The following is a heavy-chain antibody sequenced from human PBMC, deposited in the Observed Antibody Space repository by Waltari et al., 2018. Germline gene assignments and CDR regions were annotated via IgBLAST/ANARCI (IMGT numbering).Heavy chain of an antibody. D-gene: IGHD5-12*01. J-gene: IGHJ5*02. CDR2: IYHSGST. V-gene: IGHV4-38-2*01. Sequence: QVQLQESGPGLVKPSETLSLTCAVSGYTISSGYYWGWIRQPPGKGLEWIGSIYHSGSTYYNPSLKSRVTISVDTSKNQFSLKLSSVTAADTAVYYCARLPYSGYGNWFDPWGQGTLVTVSS. CDR3: ARLPYSGYGNWFDP. CDR1: GYTISSGYY.